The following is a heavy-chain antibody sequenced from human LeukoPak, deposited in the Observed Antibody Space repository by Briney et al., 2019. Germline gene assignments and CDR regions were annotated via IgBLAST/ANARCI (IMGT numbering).Heavy chain of an antibody. CDR1: GFTFNTHG. CDR2: IWFDGSVK. D-gene: IGHD3-3*01. Sequence: PGGSLRLSCAASGFTFNTHGMHWVRQAPGKGLEWVAAIWFDGSVKHYLDAVKGRFTISRDNSLNTLYLQMNSLRVEDTAIYYCAKDTAVQFLEPAFWGQGTLVTVSS. CDR3: AKDTAVQFLEPAF. J-gene: IGHJ4*02. V-gene: IGHV3-33*06.